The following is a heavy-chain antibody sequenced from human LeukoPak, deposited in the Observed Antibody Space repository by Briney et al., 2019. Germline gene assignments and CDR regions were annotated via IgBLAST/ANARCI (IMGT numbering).Heavy chain of an antibody. J-gene: IGHJ5*02. CDR1: GFTFSTYA. V-gene: IGHV3-23*01. Sequence: GGSLRLSCAASGFTFSTYAMSWVRRAPGKGLEWVSDFTGGSGKTYYADSVKGQFTISRDNSKNTLYLQMNSLRTEDTAVYYCAKGSGYSSKTNWFDPWGQGTLVTVSS. CDR3: AKGSGYSSKTNWFDP. D-gene: IGHD6-13*01. CDR2: FTGGSGKT.